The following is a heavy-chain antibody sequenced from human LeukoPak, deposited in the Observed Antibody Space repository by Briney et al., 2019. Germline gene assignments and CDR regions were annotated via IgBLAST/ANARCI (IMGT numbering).Heavy chain of an antibody. D-gene: IGHD4-23*01. CDR2: INHSGST. Sequence: SETLSLTCAVYGGSFSDYYWSWIRQPPGKGLEWIGEINHSGSTNYNPSLKSRVTISVDTSKNQFSLKLSSVTAADTAVYYCARGDYGGNSYYWGQGTLVTVSS. V-gene: IGHV4-34*01. CDR3: ARGDYGGNSYY. J-gene: IGHJ4*02. CDR1: GGSFSDYY.